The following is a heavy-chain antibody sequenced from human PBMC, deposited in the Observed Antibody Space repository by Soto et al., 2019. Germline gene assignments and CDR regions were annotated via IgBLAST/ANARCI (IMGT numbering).Heavy chain of an antibody. CDR3: ARDTYSSSWPYYSYGMDV. Sequence: GASVKVSCKASGYTFTSYGISWVRQTPGQGLEWMGWISAYNGNTNYAQKLQGRVTMTTDTSTSTAYMELRSLRSDDTAVYYCARDTYSSSWPYYSYGMDVRGQGPTVTVSS. V-gene: IGHV1-18*01. D-gene: IGHD6-13*01. CDR2: ISAYNGNT. J-gene: IGHJ6*01. CDR1: GYTFTSYG.